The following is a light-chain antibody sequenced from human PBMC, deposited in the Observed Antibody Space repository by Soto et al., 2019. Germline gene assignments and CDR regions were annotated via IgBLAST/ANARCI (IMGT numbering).Light chain of an antibody. CDR2: GAS. CDR1: QSISSTY. V-gene: IGKV3-20*01. J-gene: IGKJ1*01. Sequence: EIVLTQSPGTLSLSPGKRVTLSCRASQSISSTYLAWYQQKPGQAPWLLIYGASSRATGIPDRFSGSGSGTDFTLTISRLEPEDFAVYYCQQYDSPPRTFGQGTKVEVQ. CDR3: QQYDSPPRT.